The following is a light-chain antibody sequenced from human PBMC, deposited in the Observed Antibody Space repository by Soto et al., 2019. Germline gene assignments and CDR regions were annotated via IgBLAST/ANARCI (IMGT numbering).Light chain of an antibody. J-gene: IGKJ2*01. CDR3: QQYYSYLRT. CDR2: AAS. V-gene: IGKV1-8*01. CDR1: QGISSY. Sequence: IQMTQSPSSLSASVGDRVTITCRASQGISSYLAWYQQKPGKAPKLLIYAASTLQSGVPSRFSGSGSGTDFTLTISCLQSEDFATYYCQQYYSYLRTFGQGTKLEIK.